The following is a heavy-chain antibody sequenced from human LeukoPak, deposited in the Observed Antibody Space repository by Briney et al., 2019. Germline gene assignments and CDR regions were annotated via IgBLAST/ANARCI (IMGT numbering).Heavy chain of an antibody. CDR1: GDSVSSDSAS. J-gene: IGHJ3*01. CDR2: TYYRSKWYN. CDR3: VRAGDHVTYGGVDV. Sequence: SQTLSLTCAISGDSVSSDSASWNWIRQSPSGDLEWLGRTYYRSKWYNDYAVSVKSRMTISPDTSENQFSLQLNSVTPEDTAVYYCVRAGDHVTYGGVDVWGLGTMVTVSS. D-gene: IGHD4-23*01. V-gene: IGHV6-1*01.